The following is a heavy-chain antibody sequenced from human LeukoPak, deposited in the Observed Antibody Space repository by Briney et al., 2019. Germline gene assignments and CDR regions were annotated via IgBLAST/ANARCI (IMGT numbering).Heavy chain of an antibody. J-gene: IGHJ5*02. CDR3: ARDSGWLRLGNNWFDP. CDR2: IYTSGST. CDR1: GDSISSGDYY. Sequence: SETLSLTCTVSGDSISSGDYYWSWIRQPAGKGLEWIGRIYTSGSTNYNPSLKSRVTMSVDTSKNQFSLKLSSVTAADTAVYYCARDSGWLRLGNNWFDPWGQGTLVTVSS. V-gene: IGHV4-61*02. D-gene: IGHD5-12*01.